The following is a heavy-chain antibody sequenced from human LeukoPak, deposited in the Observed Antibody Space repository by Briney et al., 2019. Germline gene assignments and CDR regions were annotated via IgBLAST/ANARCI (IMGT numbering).Heavy chain of an antibody. J-gene: IGHJ4*02. V-gene: IGHV4-34*01. D-gene: IGHD2/OR15-2a*01. CDR3: ARTLSQLTNFDY. CDR2: INHSGST. Sequence: PSETLSLTCAVYGGSFSGYYWSWIRQPPGKGLEWIGEINHSGSTNYNPSLKSRVTISVDTSKNQFSLKLSSVTAADTAVYYCARTLSQLTNFDYWGQGTLVTVSS. CDR1: GGSFSGYY.